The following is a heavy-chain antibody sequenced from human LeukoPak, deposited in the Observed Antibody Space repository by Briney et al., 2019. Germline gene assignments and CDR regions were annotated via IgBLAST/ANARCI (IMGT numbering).Heavy chain of an antibody. CDR1: GGTFSSYA. CDR2: IIPIFGTA. D-gene: IGHD1-26*01. Sequence: ASVKVSCKASGGTFSSYAISWVRQAPGQGLEWMGGIIPIFGTANYAQKFQGRVTITADESTSTAYMELSSLGSEDTAVYYCARRLVGASYFDYWGQGTLVTVSS. V-gene: IGHV1-69*13. J-gene: IGHJ4*02. CDR3: ARRLVGASYFDY.